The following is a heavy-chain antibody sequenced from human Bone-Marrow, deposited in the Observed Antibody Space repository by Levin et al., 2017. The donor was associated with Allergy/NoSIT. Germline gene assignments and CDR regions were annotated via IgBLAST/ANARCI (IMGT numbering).Heavy chain of an antibody. D-gene: IGHD3-3*01. CDR1: GYTLTELS. Sequence: GASVKVSCKVSGYTLTELSMHWVRQAPGKGLEWMGGFDPEDGETIYAQKFQGRVTMTEDTSTDTAYMELSSLRSEDTAVYYCATRPSTIFGVVTDDYWGQGTLVTVSS. CDR2: FDPEDGET. V-gene: IGHV1-24*01. J-gene: IGHJ4*02. CDR3: ATRPSTIFGVVTDDY.